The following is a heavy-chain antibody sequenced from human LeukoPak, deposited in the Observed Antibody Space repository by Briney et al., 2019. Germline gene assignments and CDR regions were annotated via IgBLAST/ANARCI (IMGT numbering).Heavy chain of an antibody. CDR3: ARKDYYDSSGLPRDY. V-gene: IGHV1-18*01. J-gene: IGHJ4*02. D-gene: IGHD3-22*01. CDR2: ISAYNGNT. Sequence: GASVKVSCKASGYTFTSYGISWVRQAPGQGLEWMGWISAYNGNTNYAQELQGRVTMTTDTSTSTAYMELRSLRSDDTAVYYCARKDYYDSSGLPRDYWGQGTLVTVSS. CDR1: GYTFTSYG.